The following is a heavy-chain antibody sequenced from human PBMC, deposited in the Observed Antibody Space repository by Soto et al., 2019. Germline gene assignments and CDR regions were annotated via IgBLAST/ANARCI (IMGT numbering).Heavy chain of an antibody. CDR2: ISSSSDYM. CDR1: GFTFSSSR. CDR3: ARDGITMIRGITVFDF. J-gene: IGHJ4*02. V-gene: IGHV3-21*01. D-gene: IGHD3-10*01. Sequence: GGSLRLSCVASGFTFSSSRMNWVRQAPGKGLEWVSFISSSSDYMYYADSVKGRFTVSRDNAKNSLYLQMDSLSAEDTAVYYCARDGITMIRGITVFDFWGQGTLVTVSS.